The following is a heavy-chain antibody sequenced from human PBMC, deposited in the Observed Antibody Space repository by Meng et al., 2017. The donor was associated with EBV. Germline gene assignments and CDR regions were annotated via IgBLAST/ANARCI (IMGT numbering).Heavy chain of an antibody. J-gene: IGHJ4*02. CDR3: ARVRTFGGVIPPDY. D-gene: IGHD3-16*02. Sequence: QVPVVQSGAGVKKPGALVKVSCKASGYTFTSYGISWVRQAPGQGLEWMGWISAYNGNTNYAQKLQGRVTMTTDTSTSTAYMELRSLRSDDTAVYYCARVRTFGGVIPPDYWGQGTLVTVSS. CDR1: GYTFTSYG. CDR2: ISAYNGNT. V-gene: IGHV1-18*01.